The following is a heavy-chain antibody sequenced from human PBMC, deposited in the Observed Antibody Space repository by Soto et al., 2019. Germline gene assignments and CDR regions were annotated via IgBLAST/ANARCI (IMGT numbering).Heavy chain of an antibody. CDR3: AREGYYDSSGYYYFDY. D-gene: IGHD3-22*01. CDR1: GFTFSSYG. V-gene: IGHV3-33*01. J-gene: IGHJ4*02. CDR2: IWYDGSNK. Sequence: QVQLVESGGGVVQPGRSQRLSCAASGFTFSSYGMHWVRQAPGKGLEWVAVIWYDGSNKYYADSVKGRFTISRDNSKNTLYLQMNSLRAEDTAVYYCAREGYYDSSGYYYFDYWGQGTLVTVSS.